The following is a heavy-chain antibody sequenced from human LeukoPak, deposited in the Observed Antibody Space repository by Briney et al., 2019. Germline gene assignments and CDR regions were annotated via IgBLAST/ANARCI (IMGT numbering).Heavy chain of an antibody. D-gene: IGHD3-9*01. CDR3: ARAPVLRYFDWVDY. Sequence: PSETLSLTCAVYGGSFSGYYWSWIRQPPGKGLEWIGEINHSGSTNYNPSLKSRVTISVDTSKNQFSLKLSSVTAADTAAYYCARAPVLRYFDWVDYWGQGTLVTVSS. V-gene: IGHV4-34*01. CDR1: GGSFSGYY. CDR2: INHSGST. J-gene: IGHJ4*02.